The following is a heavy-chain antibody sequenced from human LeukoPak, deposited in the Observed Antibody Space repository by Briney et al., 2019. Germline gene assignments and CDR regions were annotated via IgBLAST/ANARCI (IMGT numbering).Heavy chain of an antibody. CDR2: ISRTDAGT. CDR3: AKAPVTSCRGAYCYPFDY. J-gene: IGHJ4*02. Sequence: GSLRLSCAASGFSLSSYAMSWVRQAPGKGLEWVSAISRTDAGTYHADSVRGRFTISRDSSKNTLYLQMNSLRAEDAAVYYCAKAPVTSCRGAYCYPFDYWGQGTLVTVSS. D-gene: IGHD2-21*01. CDR1: GFSLSSYA. V-gene: IGHV3-23*01.